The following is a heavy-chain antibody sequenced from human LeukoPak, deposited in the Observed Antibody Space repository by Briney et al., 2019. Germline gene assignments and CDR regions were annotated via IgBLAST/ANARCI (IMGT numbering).Heavy chain of an antibody. CDR2: MNPNSGNT. D-gene: IGHD3-16*02. CDR1: GYTFTSYD. J-gene: IGHJ4*02. Sequence: ASVKVSCKASGYTFTSYDINWERQATGQGLEWMGWMNPNSGNTGYAQKFQGRVTMTRNTSISTAYMELSSLGSEDTAVYYCARAGHYVWGSYRYTGEDYWGQGTLVTVSS. V-gene: IGHV1-8*01. CDR3: ARAGHYVWGSYRYTGEDY.